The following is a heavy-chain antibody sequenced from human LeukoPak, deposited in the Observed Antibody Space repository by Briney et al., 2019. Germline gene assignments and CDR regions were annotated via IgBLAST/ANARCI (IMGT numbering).Heavy chain of an antibody. CDR2: ICYSGST. J-gene: IGHJ6*02. Sequence: SETLSLTCTVSGGSISSYYWSWIRQPPGKGLEWIGYICYSGSTNYNPSLKSRVTISVDTSKNQFSLKLSSVTAADTAVYYCARDTYSSWHHYYYYYGMDVWGQGTTVTVSS. V-gene: IGHV4-59*01. D-gene: IGHD6-13*01. CDR3: ARDTYSSWHHYYYYYGMDV. CDR1: GGSISSYY.